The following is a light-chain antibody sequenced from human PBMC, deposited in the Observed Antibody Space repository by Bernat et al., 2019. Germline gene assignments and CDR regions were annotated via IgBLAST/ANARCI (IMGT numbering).Light chain of an antibody. J-gene: IGLJ1*01. CDR2: QDS. Sequence: SYELTQPPSVSVSPEQPAGITGFGVKLGDKFASGNKQKQGQSPVLVIYQDSKRPSGIPERFSGSNSGNTATLTISGTQAMDEADYYCQAWDSSTAVFGTGTKVTVL. CDR1: KLGDKF. CDR3: QAWDSSTAV. V-gene: IGLV3-1*01.